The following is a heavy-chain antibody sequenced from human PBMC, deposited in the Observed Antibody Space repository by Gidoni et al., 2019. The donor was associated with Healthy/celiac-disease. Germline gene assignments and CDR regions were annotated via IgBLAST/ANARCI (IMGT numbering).Heavy chain of an antibody. CDR3: ARSPSGMDV. V-gene: IGHV3-33*01. CDR1: GFTFSSYG. Sequence: QVQLVESGGGVVQPGRSLRLSCAASGFTFSSYGMHGGRQAPGKGLEWVAVIWYDGSNKYYADSVKGRFTISRDNSKNTLYLQMNSLRAEDTAVYYCARSPSGMDVWGQGTTVTVSS. CDR2: IWYDGSNK. J-gene: IGHJ6*02.